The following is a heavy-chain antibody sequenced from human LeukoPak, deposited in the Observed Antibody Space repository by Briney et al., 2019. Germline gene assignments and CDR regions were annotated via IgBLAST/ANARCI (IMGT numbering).Heavy chain of an antibody. CDR1: RFPFSSYW. Sequence: GGSLRLSCAASRFPFSSYWMHWVRQAPGKGLVWVSRINTDGSATSYADSVKGRFTISRDNAKNTLYLQMNSLRAEDTAVYYCASRSLGYWGQGTLVTVSS. D-gene: IGHD3-16*01. V-gene: IGHV3-74*01. CDR2: INTDGSAT. J-gene: IGHJ4*02. CDR3: ASRSLGY.